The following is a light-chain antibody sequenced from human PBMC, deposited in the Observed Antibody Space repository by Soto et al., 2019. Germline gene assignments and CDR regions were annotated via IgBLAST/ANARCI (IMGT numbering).Light chain of an antibody. V-gene: IGKV1-17*01. CDR3: LQHGSYPRT. Sequence: DIQMTQSPSSLSASVGDRVIITCRASQGIRNDLAWYQQKPGKAPRRLIYDASKLQAGVPSKFSGSGSGTEFTLTISSLQPEDIATYYCLQHGSYPRTFGQGTKVDIK. CDR1: QGIRND. CDR2: DAS. J-gene: IGKJ1*01.